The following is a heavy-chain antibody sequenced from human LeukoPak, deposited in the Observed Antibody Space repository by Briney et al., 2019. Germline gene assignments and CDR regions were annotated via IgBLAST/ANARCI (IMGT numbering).Heavy chain of an antibody. CDR3: VRGYYYDSSGYWVRAFDI. Sequence: PSQTLSLTCAVSGGSISSGGYSWSWIRQPPGKGLEWIGYMYHSGTTHYNPSLKSRVTISVDRSKNQFSLKLSSVTAADTAVYYYVRGYYYDSSGYWVRAFDIWGQGTMVTVSS. CDR2: MYHSGTT. D-gene: IGHD3-22*01. V-gene: IGHV4-30-2*01. J-gene: IGHJ3*02. CDR1: GGSISSGGYS.